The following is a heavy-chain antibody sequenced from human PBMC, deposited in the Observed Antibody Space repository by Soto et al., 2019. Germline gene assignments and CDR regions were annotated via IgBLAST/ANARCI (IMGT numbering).Heavy chain of an antibody. CDR3: ARRYSSAFDI. CDR1: GGSISSYY. D-gene: IGHD6-13*01. CDR2: IYYSGST. V-gene: IGHV4-59*08. J-gene: IGHJ3*02. Sequence: QVQLQESGPGLVKPSETLSLTCTVSGGSISSYYWSWIRQPPGKGLEWIGYIYYSGSTNYNPSLTNRVPTPVDTSKNQSSLKLSSVTAADTAVYYCARRYSSAFDIWGQGTMVTVSS.